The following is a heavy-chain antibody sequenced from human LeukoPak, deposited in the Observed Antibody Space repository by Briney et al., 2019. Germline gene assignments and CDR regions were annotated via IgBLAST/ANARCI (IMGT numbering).Heavy chain of an antibody. CDR2: IIPIFGTA. J-gene: IGHJ4*02. CDR1: GGTFSSYA. CDR3: ASWGSPTSRGDY. Sequence: ASVKVSCKASGGTFSSYAISWVRQAPGQGFEWMGGIIPIFGTANYAQKFQGRVTITADESTSTAYMELSSLRSEDTAVYYCASWGSPTSRGDYWGQGTLVTVSS. D-gene: IGHD3-16*01. V-gene: IGHV1-69*13.